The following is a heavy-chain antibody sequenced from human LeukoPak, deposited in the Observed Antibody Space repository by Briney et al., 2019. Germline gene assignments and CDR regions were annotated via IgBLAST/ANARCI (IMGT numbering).Heavy chain of an antibody. J-gene: IGHJ4*02. CDR2: INEDGSEE. CDR1: GFTFSRHW. D-gene: IGHD2-15*01. Sequence: GRSLRLSCAPSGFTFSRHWMSWVRQAPGKGLEWVANINEDGSEEYYVDSVRGRFTIARDNAKNSLYLQMNSLRAEDTAAYYCARAGDGTAARDYWGQGTLVTVSS. V-gene: IGHV3-7*01. CDR3: ARAGDGTAARDY.